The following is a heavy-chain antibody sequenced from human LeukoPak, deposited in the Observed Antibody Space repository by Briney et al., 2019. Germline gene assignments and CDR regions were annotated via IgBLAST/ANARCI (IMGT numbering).Heavy chain of an antibody. J-gene: IGHJ4*02. V-gene: IGHV1-2*02. CDR1: GYTFTGYY. D-gene: IGHD3-10*01. Sequence: ASVKVSCKASGYTFTGYYMHWVRQAPGQGLEWMGWINPNSGGTNYAQKFQGRVTMTRDTSISTAYMELNRLRSDDTAVYYCARDYYYGSGSPSQPYDYWGQGTLVTVSS. CDR2: INPNSGGT. CDR3: ARDYYYGSGSPSQPYDY.